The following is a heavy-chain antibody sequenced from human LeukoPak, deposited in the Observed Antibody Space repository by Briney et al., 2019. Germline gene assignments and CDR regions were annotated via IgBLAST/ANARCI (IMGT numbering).Heavy chain of an antibody. V-gene: IGHV3-9*01. D-gene: IGHD6-6*01. CDR2: ISWNSGSI. Sequence: GRSLRLSCAASGFTFDDYAMHWVRQAPGKGLEWVSGISWNSGSIGYADSVKGRFTISRDNAKNSLYLQMNSLRAEDTALYYCAQDMSYSSSYAFDIWGQGTMVTVSS. CDR3: AQDMSYSSSYAFDI. CDR1: GFTFDDYA. J-gene: IGHJ3*02.